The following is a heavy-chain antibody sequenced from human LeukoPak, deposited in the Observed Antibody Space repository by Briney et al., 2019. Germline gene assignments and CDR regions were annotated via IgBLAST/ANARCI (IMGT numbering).Heavy chain of an antibody. Sequence: PGGSLRLSCAASGFTVSSTYMNWVRQAPGRGLEWVSIIYSGGSTYYAESVRGRFTISRDNSKNTLYLQMNSLRAEDTALYYCGRGDRRDGYRFDYWGQGTLVTVSS. J-gene: IGHJ4*02. V-gene: IGHV3-53*01. CDR1: GFTVSSTY. CDR2: IYSGGST. D-gene: IGHD5-24*01. CDR3: GRGDRRDGYRFDY.